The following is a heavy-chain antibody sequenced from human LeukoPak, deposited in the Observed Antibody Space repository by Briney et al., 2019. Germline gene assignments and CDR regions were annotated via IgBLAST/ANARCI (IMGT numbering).Heavy chain of an antibody. D-gene: IGHD3-22*01. Sequence: SQTLSLTCTVSGVSISSGAYYWSWIPQPPGKALVWIGYIYHSGSIYYNPPLKSRLTISVEMSKNQLSLKLSSVTAADTAVYYCARARDYYDSSGRRDAFDIWGQGTMVTVSS. V-gene: IGHV4-31*03. CDR2: IYHSGSI. J-gene: IGHJ3*02. CDR1: GVSISSGAYY. CDR3: ARARDYYDSSGRRDAFDI.